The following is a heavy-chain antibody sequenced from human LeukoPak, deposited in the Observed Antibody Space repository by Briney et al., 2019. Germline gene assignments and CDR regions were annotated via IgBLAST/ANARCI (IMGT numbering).Heavy chain of an antibody. J-gene: IGHJ3*01. V-gene: IGHV4-4*02. Sequence: SETLTLTCTVSGGSFSSTYWWSWVRQPPGKGLEWIGEIFHSGSANYNPSLKSRVTMSVDKSKNQFSLKLTSVTAADTAVYYCARRQRAFDFWGQGTMVTVSS. CDR3: ARRQRAFDF. CDR1: GGSFSSTYW. CDR2: IFHSGSA.